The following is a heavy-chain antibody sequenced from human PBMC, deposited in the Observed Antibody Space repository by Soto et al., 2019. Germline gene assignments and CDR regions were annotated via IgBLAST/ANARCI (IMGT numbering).Heavy chain of an antibody. Sequence: QVPLVQSGAEVKKPGASVKVSCKASGYTFTSYGISWVRQAPGQGLEWMGWISAYNGNTNYAQKLQGRVTMTTDTSTSTAYMELRSLRSDDTAVYYCARDFSSDGSTSCPFDYWGQGTLVTVSS. CDR2: ISAYNGNT. CDR1: GYTFTSYG. CDR3: ARDFSSDGSTSCPFDY. V-gene: IGHV1-18*01. D-gene: IGHD2-2*01. J-gene: IGHJ4*02.